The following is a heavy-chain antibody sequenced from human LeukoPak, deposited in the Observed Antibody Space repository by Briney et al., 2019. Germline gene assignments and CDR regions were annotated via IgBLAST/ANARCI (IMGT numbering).Heavy chain of an antibody. V-gene: IGHV3-23*01. CDR2: IRSGAYT. D-gene: IGHD3-10*01. CDR1: GFTFSSYA. Sequence: LAGGSLRLSCAASGFTFSSYAMTWVRQAPGKGLEWVSTIRSGAYTYYADSVKGRLSISRDNSKNTLYLEMNSLRAEDAAVYYCARISVVSRSGPLDYWGQGTLVTVSS. CDR3: ARISVVSRSGPLDY. J-gene: IGHJ4*02.